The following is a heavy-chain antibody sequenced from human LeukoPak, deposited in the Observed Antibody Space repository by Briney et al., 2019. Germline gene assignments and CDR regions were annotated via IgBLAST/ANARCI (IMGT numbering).Heavy chain of an antibody. V-gene: IGHV3-11*04. CDR3: ASNCGGDCYSLDY. D-gene: IGHD2-21*02. CDR2: ISSSGSTI. J-gene: IGHJ4*02. CDR1: GFTFSDYY. Sequence: NPGGSLRLSCAASGFTFSDYYMSWIRQAPGKGLEWVSYISSSGSTIYYADSVKGRFTISRDNAKNSLYLQMNSLRAEDTAVYYCASNCGGDCYSLDYWGQGTLVTVSS.